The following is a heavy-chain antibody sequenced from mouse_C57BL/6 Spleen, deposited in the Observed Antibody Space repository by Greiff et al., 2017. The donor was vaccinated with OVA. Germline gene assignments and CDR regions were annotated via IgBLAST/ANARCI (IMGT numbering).Heavy chain of an antibody. D-gene: IGHD2-4*01. Sequence: VKLVESGPELVKPGASVKISCKASGYAFSSSWMNWVKQRPGKGLEWIGRIYPGDGDTNYNGKFKGKATLTADKSSSTAYMQLSSLTSEDSAVYFCSRYDYVNWYFDVWGTGTTVTVSS. CDR3: SRYDYVNWYFDV. J-gene: IGHJ1*03. CDR2: IYPGDGDT. V-gene: IGHV1-82*01. CDR1: GYAFSSSW.